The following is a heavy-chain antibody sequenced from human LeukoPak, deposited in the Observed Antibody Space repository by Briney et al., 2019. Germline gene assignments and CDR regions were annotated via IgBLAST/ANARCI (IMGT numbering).Heavy chain of an antibody. CDR2: ISWKSGSI. Sequence: GRSLRLSCAASGFTFDDYAMHWVRQAPGKGLEWVSGISWKSGSIGYADSVKGRFTISRDNAKNSLYLQMNSLRAEDTALYYCAKGMSIGDYYDSSGYYGTTFDYWGQGTLVTVAS. V-gene: IGHV3-9*01. CDR1: GFTFDDYA. J-gene: IGHJ4*02. D-gene: IGHD3-22*01. CDR3: AKGMSIGDYYDSSGYYGTTFDY.